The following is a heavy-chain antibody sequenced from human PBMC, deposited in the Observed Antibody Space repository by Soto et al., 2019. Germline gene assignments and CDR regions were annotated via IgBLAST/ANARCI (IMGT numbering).Heavy chain of an antibody. CDR2: TSYSGST. D-gene: IGHD3-10*01. CDR1: GGSVRSNY. Sequence: QVQLQESGPGLVKPSETLSLTCTVSGGSVRSNYWSWIRQPPGKGLEWIGYTSYSGSTTYNSSLKXXVXIXXDTSKNQFSLKLSSVTAADTAVYYCATYRDGFINYWGQGTLVTVSS. V-gene: IGHV4-59*08. J-gene: IGHJ4*02. CDR3: ATYRDGFINY.